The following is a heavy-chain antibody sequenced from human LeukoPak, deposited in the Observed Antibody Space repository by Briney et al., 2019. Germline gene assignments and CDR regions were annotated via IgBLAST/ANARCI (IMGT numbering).Heavy chain of an antibody. D-gene: IGHD2-2*02. V-gene: IGHV1-18*01. Sequence: ASVKVSCKASGYTFTSYGISWVRQAPGQGLEWMGWISAYNGNTNYAQKLQGRVTVTTDTSTSTAYMELRSLRSDDTAVYYCARVGRAAIGYYYMDVWGKGTTVTVSS. J-gene: IGHJ6*03. CDR3: ARVGRAAIGYYYMDV. CDR1: GYTFTSYG. CDR2: ISAYNGNT.